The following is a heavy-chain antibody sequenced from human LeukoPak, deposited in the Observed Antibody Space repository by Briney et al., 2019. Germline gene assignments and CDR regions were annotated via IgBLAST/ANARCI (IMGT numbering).Heavy chain of an antibody. D-gene: IGHD2-15*01. CDR2: ISTSSAVM. CDR1: GFTFSSYS. Sequence: PGGSLRLSCAASGFTFSSYSISWVRQAPGKGLEWVSYISTSSAVMYYADSVKGRFTISRDHARNSVSLQMNSLRADDTAVYYCARDVGYCSGGSCYRWFASWGQGTLVIVSS. J-gene: IGHJ5*01. CDR3: ARDVGYCSGGSCYRWFAS. V-gene: IGHV3-48*01.